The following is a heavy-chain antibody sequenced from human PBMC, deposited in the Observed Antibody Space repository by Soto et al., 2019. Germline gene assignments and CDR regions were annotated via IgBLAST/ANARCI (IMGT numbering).Heavy chain of an antibody. CDR2: INTNTGNP. Sequence: ASVKVSCKASGYTFTSYAMNWLRQAPGQGLEWMGWINTNTGNPTYAQGFTGRFVVSLDTSVSTAYLQICSLKAEDTAVYYCARLAWFGEYDHDYWGQGTLVTVSS. CDR3: ARLAWFGEYDHDY. V-gene: IGHV7-4-1*01. D-gene: IGHD3-10*01. J-gene: IGHJ4*02. CDR1: GYTFTSYA.